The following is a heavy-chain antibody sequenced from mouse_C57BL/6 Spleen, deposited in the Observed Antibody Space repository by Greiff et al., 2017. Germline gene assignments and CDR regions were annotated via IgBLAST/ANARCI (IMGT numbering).Heavy chain of an antibody. Sequence: VKVVASGPELVRPGASVKISCKAPGYTFTSHWMQWVRQRPGQGLEWIGEIFPGSGSTYYNEKFKGKDTLTVDTASSTAYMQLSSLTSEDSAVYFCARGYGSNSWCAYWGQGTLVTVSA. J-gene: IGHJ3*01. CDR3: ARGYGSNSWCAY. D-gene: IGHD1-1*01. CDR2: IFPGSGST. V-gene: IGHV1-56*01. CDR1: GYTFTSHW.